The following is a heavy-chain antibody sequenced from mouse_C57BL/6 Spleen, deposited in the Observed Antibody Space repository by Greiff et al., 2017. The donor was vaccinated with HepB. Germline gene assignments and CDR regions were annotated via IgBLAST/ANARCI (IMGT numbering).Heavy chain of an antibody. CDR3: ARVLIYFDY. Sequence: EVKLMESEGGLVQPGRSMKLSCTASGFTFSDYYMAWVRQVPEKGLEWVANINYDGSSTYYLDSLKSRFIISRDNAKNILYLQMSSLKSEDTATYYCARVLIYFDYWGQGTTLTVSS. CDR1: GFTFSDYY. D-gene: IGHD1-1*01. J-gene: IGHJ2*01. V-gene: IGHV5-16*01. CDR2: INYDGSST.